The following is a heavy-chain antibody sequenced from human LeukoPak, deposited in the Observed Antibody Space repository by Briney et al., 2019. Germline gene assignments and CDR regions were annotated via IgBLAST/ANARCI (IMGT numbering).Heavy chain of an antibody. CDR3: ARLLGYSYGADY. V-gene: IGHV4-34*01. Sequence: PSETLSLTCAVYGGSFSGYYWRWIRQPPGKGLEWIGEINHSGSTNYNPSLKSRVTMSVDTSKNQFSLKLSSVTAADTAVYYCARLLGYSYGADYWGQGTLVTVSS. CDR2: INHSGST. D-gene: IGHD5-18*01. J-gene: IGHJ4*02. CDR1: GGSFSGYY.